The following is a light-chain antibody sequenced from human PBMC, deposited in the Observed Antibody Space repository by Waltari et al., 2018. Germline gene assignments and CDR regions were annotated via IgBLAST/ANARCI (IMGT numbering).Light chain of an antibody. CDR1: QIVGGT. J-gene: IGKJ1*01. V-gene: IGKV3-20*01. Sequence: DIVLTQSPGTLSMSPGESATLSCWASQIVGGTLAWYQQKPGQAPRLLIYGASSRATGIPDRFSGSGSGTVFSLSISRLEPEDFAVYYCQHYVRLPVTFGQGTKVEIK. CDR3: QHYVRLPVT. CDR2: GAS.